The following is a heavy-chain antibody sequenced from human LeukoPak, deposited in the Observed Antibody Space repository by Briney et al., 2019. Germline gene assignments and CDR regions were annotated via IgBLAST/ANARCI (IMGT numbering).Heavy chain of an antibody. CDR3: ARVYRGDSSGWYGDY. D-gene: IGHD6-19*01. J-gene: IGHJ4*02. Sequence: GGSLRLSCAASGFTFSSYEMNWVRQAPGKGLEWVSSISSSSSYIYYADSVKGRFTISRDNAKNSLYLQMNSLRAEDTAVYYCARVYRGDSSGWYGDYWGQGTLVTVSS. CDR1: GFTFSSYE. V-gene: IGHV3-21*01. CDR2: ISSSSSYI.